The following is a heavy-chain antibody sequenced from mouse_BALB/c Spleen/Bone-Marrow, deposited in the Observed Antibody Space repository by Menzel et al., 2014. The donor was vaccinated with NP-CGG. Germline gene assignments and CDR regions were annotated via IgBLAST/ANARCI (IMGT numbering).Heavy chain of an antibody. CDR2: IWSGGST. J-gene: IGHJ3*01. CDR1: GFSLTSYG. D-gene: IGHD3-3*01. Sequence: QVQLKEPGPGLVQPSQSLSITCTVSGFSLTSYGVHWVRQSPGKGLDWLGVIWSGGSTDYNAAFISRLSIIKDNSKSQVFFKMNSLQANDTAIYYCARNGDAWFAYWGQGTLVTVSA. V-gene: IGHV2-2*02. CDR3: ARNGDAWFAY.